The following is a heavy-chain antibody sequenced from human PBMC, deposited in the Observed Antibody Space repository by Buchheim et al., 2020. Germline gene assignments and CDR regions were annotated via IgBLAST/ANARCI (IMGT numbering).Heavy chain of an antibody. V-gene: IGHV3-21*01. D-gene: IGHD6-6*01. Sequence: EVQLLESGGGLVKPGGSLRLSCAASGFTFSSYSMNWVRQAPGKGLEWVSSISSSSSCTYYADSVKGRFTISRDNAKNSLYLQMNSLRAEDTAVYDCARLRGSSSSRGAFDYWGQGNL. J-gene: IGHJ4*02. CDR2: ISSSSSCT. CDR3: ARLRGSSSSRGAFDY. CDR1: GFTFSSYS.